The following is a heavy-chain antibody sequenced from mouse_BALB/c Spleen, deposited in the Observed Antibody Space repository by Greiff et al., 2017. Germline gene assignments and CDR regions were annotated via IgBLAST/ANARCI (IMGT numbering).Heavy chain of an antibody. CDR3: ARETGRFAY. Sequence: EVQGVESGGGLVKPGGSLKLSCAASGFTFSDYYMYWVRQTPEKRLEWVATISDGGSYTYYPDSVKGRFTISRDNAKNNLYLQMSSLKSEDTAMYYCARETGRFAYWGQGTLVTVSA. CDR1: GFTFSDYY. CDR2: ISDGGSYT. D-gene: IGHD4-1*01. V-gene: IGHV5-4*02. J-gene: IGHJ3*01.